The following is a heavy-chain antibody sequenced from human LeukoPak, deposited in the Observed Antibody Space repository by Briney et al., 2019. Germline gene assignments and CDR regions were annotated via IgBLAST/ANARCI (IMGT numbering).Heavy chain of an antibody. CDR3: AREGGRYCSGGSCHFDY. V-gene: IGHV4-34*01. J-gene: IGHJ4*02. CDR1: GESFSGYY. CDR2: INHSGST. D-gene: IGHD2-15*01. Sequence: PSETLSLTCAVYGESFSGYYWSWIRQLPGKGLEWIGEINHSGSTNYNPSLKSRVTMSVDTSKNQFSLELSSVTAADTAVYYCAREGGRYCSGGSCHFDYWGQGTLVTVSS.